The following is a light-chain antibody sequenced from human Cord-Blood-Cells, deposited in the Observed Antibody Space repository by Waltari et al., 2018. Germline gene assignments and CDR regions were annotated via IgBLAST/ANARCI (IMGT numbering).Light chain of an antibody. Sequence: QSALTRPAPVSGSPGQPTTISCTGTSSDVGSYNLVSWYQQHPGKAPKLMIYEGSKRPSGVSNRFSGSKSGNTASLTISGLQAEDEADYYCCSYAGSSTHVVFGGGTKLTVL. CDR1: SSDVGSYNL. CDR3: CSYAGSSTHVV. V-gene: IGLV2-23*01. CDR2: EGS. J-gene: IGLJ2*01.